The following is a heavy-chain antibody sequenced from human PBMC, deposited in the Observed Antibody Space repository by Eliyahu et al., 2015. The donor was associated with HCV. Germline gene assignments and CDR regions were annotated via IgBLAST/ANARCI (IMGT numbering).Heavy chain of an antibody. J-gene: IGHJ4*02. CDR1: GYTFTGYN. CDR3: ARGDGGSYTANY. Sequence: QVQLVQSGAEVKKPGDSVKVSCKASGYTFTGYNMHWVRQAPGQGLEWMGWMIPNSGDTNYAQKFQGRVSMTRDTSISTAYMELSRLRSDDTAVYYCARGDGGSYTANYWGQGTLVTVSS. D-gene: IGHD1-26*01. CDR2: MIPNSGDT. V-gene: IGHV1-2*02.